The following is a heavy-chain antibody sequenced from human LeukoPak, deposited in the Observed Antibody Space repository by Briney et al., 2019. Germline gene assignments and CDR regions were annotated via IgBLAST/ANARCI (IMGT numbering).Heavy chain of an antibody. CDR3: TKELDASGSSHMCYFDY. D-gene: IGHD3-10*01. V-gene: IGHV3-30*18. J-gene: IGHJ4*02. Sequence: PGGSLRLSCAASGFSLRNHGMNWVRQAPGKGLEWVAVVSHDGSAKFYADSVKGRFTISRDNPNNILYLQMNSLRPEDTAVYYCTKELDASGSSHMCYFDYWGQGILVTVS. CDR1: GFSLRNHG. CDR2: VSHDGSAK.